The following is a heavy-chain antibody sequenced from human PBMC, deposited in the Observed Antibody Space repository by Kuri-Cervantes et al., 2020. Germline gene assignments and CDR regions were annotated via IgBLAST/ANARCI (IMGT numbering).Heavy chain of an antibody. V-gene: IGHV3-33*08. Sequence: GESLKISCAASGFTFSSYAMHWVRQAPGKGLEWVALIWYDGSNKYYAESVKGRFTISRDNSKNTLYLQMNSLRAEDTAVYYCAREGDSSSWYVYYFDYWGQGTLVTVSS. CDR3: AREGDSSSWYVYYFDY. CDR2: IWYDGSNK. CDR1: GFTFSSYA. D-gene: IGHD6-13*01. J-gene: IGHJ4*02.